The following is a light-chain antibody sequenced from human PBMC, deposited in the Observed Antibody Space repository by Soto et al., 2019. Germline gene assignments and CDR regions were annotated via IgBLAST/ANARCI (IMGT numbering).Light chain of an antibody. J-gene: IGKJ4*01. CDR1: QSVSSY. CDR2: DAS. CDR3: QQRSNWPPA. Sequence: EIVLTQSPATLSLSPGERATLSCRASQSVSSYLAWYQQKPGQAPRLLIYDASNRATGIPARFSGSGSGTDVTLTSSSLEPEDFAVYYCQQRSNWPPAFGGGTKVEIK. V-gene: IGKV3-11*01.